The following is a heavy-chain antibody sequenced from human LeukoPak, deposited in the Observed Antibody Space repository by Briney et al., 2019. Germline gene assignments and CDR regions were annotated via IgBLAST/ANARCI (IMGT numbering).Heavy chain of an antibody. CDR1: GFTFSSYG. J-gene: IGHJ4*02. V-gene: IGHV3-33*01. D-gene: IGHD3-3*01. CDR3: AGSYYDFWSGYSFDY. Sequence: PGGSLRLSCAASGFTFSSYGMHWVRQAPGKGLEWVAVIWYDGSNKYYADSVKGRFTISRDNSKNTLYLQMNSLRAEDTAVYYCAGSYYDFWSGYSFDYWGQGTLVTVSS. CDR2: IWYDGSNK.